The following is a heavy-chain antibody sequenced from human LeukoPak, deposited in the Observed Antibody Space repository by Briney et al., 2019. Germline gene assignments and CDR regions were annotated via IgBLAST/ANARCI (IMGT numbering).Heavy chain of an antibody. CDR3: ARGLEYSSSSV. J-gene: IGHJ4*02. Sequence: GGSLRLSCAASGFTFDDYGMNWVRQAPGKGLEWVSGINWNGGSSSYADSVKGRFTISRDNAKNSLYLQMNSLRAEDTALYYCARGLEYSSSSVWGQGTLVTVSS. CDR2: INWNGGSS. V-gene: IGHV3-20*04. D-gene: IGHD6-6*01. CDR1: GFTFDDYG.